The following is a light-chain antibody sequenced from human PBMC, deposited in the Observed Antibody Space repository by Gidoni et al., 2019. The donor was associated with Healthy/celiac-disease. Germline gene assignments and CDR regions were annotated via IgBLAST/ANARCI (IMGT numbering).Light chain of an antibody. CDR1: QSVSSY. Sequence: EIVLTQSPATLSLSPGETATLSCRASQSVSSYLAWYQQKPGQAPRLLIYDASNRATGIPARFSGSGSGTEVTINISSLEPEDFAVYYCQQRSNWPPLTFGGGTKVEIK. CDR2: DAS. V-gene: IGKV3-11*01. J-gene: IGKJ4*01. CDR3: QQRSNWPPLT.